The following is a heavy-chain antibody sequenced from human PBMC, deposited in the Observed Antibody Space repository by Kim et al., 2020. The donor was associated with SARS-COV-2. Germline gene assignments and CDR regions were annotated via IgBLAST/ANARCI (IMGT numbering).Heavy chain of an antibody. CDR1: GYTFTSYA. V-gene: IGHV1-3*01. CDR2: INAGNGNT. D-gene: IGHD5-18*01. J-gene: IGHJ4*02. Sequence: ASVKVSCKASGYTFTSYAMHWVRQAPGQRLEWMGWINAGNGNTKYSQKFQGRVTITRDTSASTAYMELSSLRSEDTAVYYCARDPLGYSQFDYWGQGTLVTVSS. CDR3: ARDPLGYSQFDY.